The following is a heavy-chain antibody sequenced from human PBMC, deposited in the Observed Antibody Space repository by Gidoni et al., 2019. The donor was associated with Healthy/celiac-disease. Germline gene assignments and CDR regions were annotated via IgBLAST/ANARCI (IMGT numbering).Heavy chain of an antibody. CDR2: ISYDGSNK. CDR1: GFTFSSYA. V-gene: IGHV3-30*04. Sequence: QVQLVASGGGVVQPGRSLRLSCSASGFTFSSYAMHWVRQAPGKGLEWVAVISYDGSNKYYADSVKGRFTISRDNSKNTLYLQMNSLRAEDTAVYYCARDWGIGELDAFDIWGQGTMVTVSS. J-gene: IGHJ3*02. CDR3: ARDWGIGELDAFDI. D-gene: IGHD7-27*01.